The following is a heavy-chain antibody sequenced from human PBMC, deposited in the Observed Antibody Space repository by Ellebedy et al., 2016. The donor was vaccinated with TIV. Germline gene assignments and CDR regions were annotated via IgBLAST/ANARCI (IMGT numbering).Heavy chain of an antibody. J-gene: IGHJ6*02. D-gene: IGHD6-13*01. Sequence: SVKVSXKASGGTFSSYAISWVRQAPGQGLEWMGGIIPIFGTANYAQKFQGRVTITADESTSTAYMELSSLRSEDTAVYYCARVDVVEGAAAGTMYYYYGMDVWGQGTTVTVSS. CDR3: ARVDVVEGAAAGTMYYYYGMDV. V-gene: IGHV1-69*13. CDR2: IIPIFGTA. CDR1: GGTFSSYA.